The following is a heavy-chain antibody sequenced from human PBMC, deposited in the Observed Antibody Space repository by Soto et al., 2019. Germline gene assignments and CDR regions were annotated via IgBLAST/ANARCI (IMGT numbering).Heavy chain of an antibody. V-gene: IGHV4-34*01. D-gene: IGHD3-22*01. J-gene: IGHJ4*02. CDR2: INHSGGT. CDR3: ARGSVDTVDSSGFYDY. CDR1: GGSFSAYY. Sequence: KSSETLSLTCAVYGGSFSAYYWSWIRQPPGKGLEWIGEINHSGGTSYNPSLKSRVTISVDTSKSQFSLKLTSVTAADRAVYYCARGSVDTVDSSGFYDYWGQGTPVTVSS.